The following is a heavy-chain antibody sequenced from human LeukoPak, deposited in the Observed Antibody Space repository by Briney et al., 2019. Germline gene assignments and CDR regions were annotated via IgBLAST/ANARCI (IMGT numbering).Heavy chain of an antibody. Sequence: GGSLRLSCAASGFFFSTYAMSWVRQAPGKGLEWVSSISGSGDNTYYADSVKGRFTVSRDSSKNTLYLQMNSLRAEDTALYFCAKDTSVDYYDSRGYYYYYYGLDVWGQGTTVTVSS. J-gene: IGHJ6*02. CDR1: GFFFSTYA. CDR3: AKDTSVDYYDSRGYYYYYYGLDV. CDR2: ISGSGDNT. D-gene: IGHD3-22*01. V-gene: IGHV3-23*01.